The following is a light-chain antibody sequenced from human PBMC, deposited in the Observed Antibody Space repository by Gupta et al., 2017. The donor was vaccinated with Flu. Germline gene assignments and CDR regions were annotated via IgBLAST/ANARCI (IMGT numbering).Light chain of an antibody. CDR2: DAS. V-gene: IGKV3-11*01. Sequence: EIVLTQSPAPLSLSPGERATLSCRASQSVSSYLAWYQQKPGQAPRLLIYDASNRATGIPARFSGSGSGTDFTLTISSLEPEDFAVYYCQQRSNWPITFAKGHDWRLN. CDR3: QQRSNWPIT. CDR1: QSVSSY. J-gene: IGKJ5*01.